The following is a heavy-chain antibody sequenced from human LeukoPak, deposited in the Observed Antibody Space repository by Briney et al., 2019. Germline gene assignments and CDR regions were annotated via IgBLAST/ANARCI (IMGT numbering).Heavy chain of an antibody. D-gene: IGHD6-13*01. CDR3: ARGGQQQLVLLPFDY. CDR2: IYYSGST. J-gene: IGHJ4*02. V-gene: IGHV4-39*07. CDR1: GGSISSSSYY. Sequence: SETLSLTCTVSGGSISSSSYYWGWIRQPPGKGLEWIGSIYYSGSTYYNPSLKSRVTISVDKSKNQFSLKLSSVTAADTAVYYCARGGQQQLVLLPFDYWGQGTLVTVSS.